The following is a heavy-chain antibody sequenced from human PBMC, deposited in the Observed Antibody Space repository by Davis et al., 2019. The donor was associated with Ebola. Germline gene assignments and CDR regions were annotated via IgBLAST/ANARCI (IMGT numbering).Heavy chain of an antibody. D-gene: IGHD6-19*01. CDR2: INAGNGNT. CDR3: ARYRAVAGTQYYGMDV. V-gene: IGHV1-3*01. CDR1: GYTFTSYA. Sequence: ASVKVSCKASGYTFTSYAMHWVRQAPGQRLEWMGWINAGNGNTKYSQKFQGRVTITRDTSASKAYMELSSLRSEDTAVYYCARYRAVAGTQYYGMDVWGQGTTVTVSS. J-gene: IGHJ6*02.